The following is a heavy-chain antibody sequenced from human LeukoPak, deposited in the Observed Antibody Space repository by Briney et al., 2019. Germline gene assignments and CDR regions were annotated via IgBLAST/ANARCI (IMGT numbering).Heavy chain of an antibody. D-gene: IGHD6-19*01. CDR1: GFTFNRNA. CDR2: IGGSGDKT. Sequence: GGSLRLSCAASGFTFNRNAISWVRQAPGKGLEWVSTIGGSGDKTFYADSVKGRFTISRDNSKNMVYLQMNSLTGEDTALYYCVRRGDASSGWGDHDFWGQGALVTVSS. J-gene: IGHJ4*02. CDR3: VRRGDASSGWGDHDF. V-gene: IGHV3-23*01.